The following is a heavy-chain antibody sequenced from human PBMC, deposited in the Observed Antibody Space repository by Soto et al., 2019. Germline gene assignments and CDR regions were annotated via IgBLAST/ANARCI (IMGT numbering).Heavy chain of an antibody. CDR1: GGSISSYY. J-gene: IGHJ3*02. CDR3: AREVGRAAFDI. Sequence: SETLSLTCTVSGGSISSYYWSWIRQPPGKGLEYIGYIYYSGSTNYNPSLKSRVTISVDTSKKQFSLKLSSVTAADTAVYYCAREVGRAAFDIWPRGSWDTVSS. D-gene: IGHD1-26*01. CDR2: IYYSGST. V-gene: IGHV4-59*01.